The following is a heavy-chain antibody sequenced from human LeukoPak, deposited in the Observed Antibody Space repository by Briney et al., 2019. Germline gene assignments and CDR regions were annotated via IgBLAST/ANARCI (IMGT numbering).Heavy chain of an antibody. V-gene: IGHV3-53*01. Sequence: GGSLRLSCAASGFNVSNNYINWVRQAPGKGQEWASLIFRGGNTYYADSVKGRFTISRDNSKNTLFLQMNSLRAEDTAVYYCARDGRGYGGSVYYFDSWGQGTLVTVSS. CDR1: GFNVSNNY. CDR3: ARDGRGYGGSVYYFDS. CDR2: IFRGGNT. J-gene: IGHJ4*02. D-gene: IGHD4-23*01.